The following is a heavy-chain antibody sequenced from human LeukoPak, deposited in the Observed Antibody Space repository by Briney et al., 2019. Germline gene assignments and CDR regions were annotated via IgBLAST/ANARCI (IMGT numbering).Heavy chain of an antibody. CDR2: ISYDGSNK. Sequence: GGSLRLSCAASGFTFNNYPMHWVRQAPGKGLEWVAVISYDGSNKYYADSVKGRFTISRNNSKNTLDLQMNSLRDEDTAIYYCARDGVSSTAGGRADYWGQGTLVTVSS. CDR3: ARDGVSSTAGGRADY. D-gene: IGHD2-15*01. CDR1: GFTFNNYP. V-gene: IGHV3-30-3*01. J-gene: IGHJ4*02.